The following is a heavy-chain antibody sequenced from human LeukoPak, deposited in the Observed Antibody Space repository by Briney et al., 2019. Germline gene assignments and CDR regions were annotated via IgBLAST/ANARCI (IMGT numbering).Heavy chain of an antibody. V-gene: IGHV3-53*01. CDR3: ARRAGAYSHPYDY. CDR2: IYSDNT. J-gene: IGHJ4*02. Sequence: GGSLRLSCTVSGFPVSTNSMSWVRQAPGKGLEWVSFIYSDNTHYSDSVKGRFTISRDNSKNTLYLQMNSLRAEDTAVYYCARRAGAYSHPYDYWGQGTLVTVSS. CDR1: GFPVSTNS. D-gene: IGHD4/OR15-4a*01.